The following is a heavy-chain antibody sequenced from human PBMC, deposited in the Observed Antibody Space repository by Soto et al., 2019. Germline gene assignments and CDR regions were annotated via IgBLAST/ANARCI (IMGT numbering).Heavy chain of an antibody. CDR1: GGSFRCYY. CDR2: INHSGST. V-gene: IGHV4-34*01. CDR3: ARGYYYGSGSYNYWFDP. J-gene: IGHJ5*02. D-gene: IGHD3-10*01. Sequence: SETMSLTCAVDGGSFRCYYLSWIRQQPGKGLEWIGEINHSGSTNYNPSLKSRVTISVDTSKNQFSLKLSSVTAADTAVYYCARGYYYGSGSYNYWFDPWGQGTLVTVSS.